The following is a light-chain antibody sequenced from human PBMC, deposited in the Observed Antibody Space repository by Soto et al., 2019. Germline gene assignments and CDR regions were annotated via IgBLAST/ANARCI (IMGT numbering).Light chain of an antibody. V-gene: IGKV3-20*01. J-gene: IGKJ2*01. CDR3: QQYGSSPPDT. CDR1: QSVSNTY. Sequence: EIVLTQSPGALSLSPGERATLSCRVSQSVSNTYSGWYQQKPGQAPRLLIYGTSNRASGIPDRFSGSGSGTYFTLTISRLEPEDFAVYYCQQYGSSPPDTFGQGTKLEIK. CDR2: GTS.